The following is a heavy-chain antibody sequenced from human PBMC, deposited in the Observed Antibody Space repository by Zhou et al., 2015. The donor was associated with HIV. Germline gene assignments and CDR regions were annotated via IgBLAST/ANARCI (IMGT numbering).Heavy chain of an antibody. CDR2: ISGYNGNT. J-gene: IGHJ4*02. V-gene: IGHV1-18*01. CDR3: VRAVHTTYQVLWTEVGALDY. CDR1: GYTFTSYG. Sequence: QVQLVQSGAEVKKPGASVKVSCKASGYTFTSYGISWVRQAPGQGLEWMGWISGYNGNTNYAHKFQDRVTMTTDTSTNTVYMELRSLRSDDTAVYFCVRAVHTTYQVLWTEVGALDYWGQGTLVTVSS. D-gene: IGHD3/OR15-3a*01.